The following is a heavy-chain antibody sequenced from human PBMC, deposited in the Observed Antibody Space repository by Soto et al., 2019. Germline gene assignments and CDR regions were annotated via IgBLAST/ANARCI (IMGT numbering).Heavy chain of an antibody. CDR3: ARGSAHLYEYGDLSWFGP. Sequence: QVQLVQSGAEVKKPGASVKVSCKASGYTFTSYDINWVRQATGQGLEWMGWMNPNSDNTGYAQKFQGRVTMTRNTSISTAYMELSSLISEDTAVYYCARGSAHLYEYGDLSWFGPWGQGTLVTVSS. V-gene: IGHV1-8*01. CDR2: MNPNSDNT. CDR1: GYTFTSYD. D-gene: IGHD4-17*01. J-gene: IGHJ5*02.